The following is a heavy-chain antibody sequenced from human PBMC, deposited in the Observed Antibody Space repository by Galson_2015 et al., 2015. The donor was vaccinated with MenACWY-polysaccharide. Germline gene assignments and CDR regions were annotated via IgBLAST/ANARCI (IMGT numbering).Heavy chain of an antibody. CDR1: GFTFSSYG. V-gene: IGHV3-30*02. CDR2: IRYDGSNK. Sequence: SLRLSCAASGFTFSSYGMHWVRQAPGKGLEWVAFIRYDGSNKYYADSVKGRFTISRDNSKNTLYLQMNSLRAEDTAVYYCAKDRGPWCSGGSCYANWFDPWGQGTLVTVSS. D-gene: IGHD2-15*01. J-gene: IGHJ5*02. CDR3: AKDRGPWCSGGSCYANWFDP.